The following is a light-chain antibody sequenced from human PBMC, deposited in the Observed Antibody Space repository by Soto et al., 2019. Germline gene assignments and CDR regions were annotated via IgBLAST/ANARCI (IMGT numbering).Light chain of an antibody. CDR2: DVS. Sequence: QSVLTQPRSVSGSPGQSVTISCTGTSSDVAGYNYVSWYQQHPGKAPKLMIYDVSKRPSGVPDRFSGSKSGNTASLTISGLQAEDEADYYCCSSAGRYIYVFGTGTKVTVL. CDR3: CSSAGRYIYV. CDR1: SSDVAGYNY. J-gene: IGLJ1*01. V-gene: IGLV2-11*01.